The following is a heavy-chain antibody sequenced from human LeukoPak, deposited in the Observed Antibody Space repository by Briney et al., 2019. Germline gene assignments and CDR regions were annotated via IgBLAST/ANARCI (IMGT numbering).Heavy chain of an antibody. J-gene: IGHJ5*02. CDR3: ARGKIFGGIFIAVAGTYNWFDP. CDR1: GYTFTSYA. D-gene: IGHD6-19*01. V-gene: IGHV7-4-1*02. Sequence: ASVKVSCKASGYTFTSYAMNWVRQAPGQGLEWMGWINTNTGNPTYAQGFTGRFVFSLDTSVSTAYLQISSLKAEDTAVYYCARGKIFGGIFIAVAGTYNWFDPWGQGTLVTVSS. CDR2: INTNTGNP.